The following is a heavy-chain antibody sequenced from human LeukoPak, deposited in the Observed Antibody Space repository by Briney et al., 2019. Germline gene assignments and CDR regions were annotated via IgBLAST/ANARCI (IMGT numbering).Heavy chain of an antibody. CDR2: IIPILGIA. D-gene: IGHD2-2*01. CDR1: GGTFSSYA. Sequence: SVKVSCKASGGTFSSYAISWVRQAPGQGLEWMGGIIPILGIANYAQKFQGRVTITADKSTSTAYMELSSLRSEDTAVYYCARVGVVPAAMDYWGQGTLVTVSS. V-gene: IGHV1-69*10. CDR3: ARVGVVPAAMDY. J-gene: IGHJ4*02.